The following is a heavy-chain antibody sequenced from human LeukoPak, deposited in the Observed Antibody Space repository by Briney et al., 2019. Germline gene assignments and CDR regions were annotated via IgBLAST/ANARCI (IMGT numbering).Heavy chain of an antibody. CDR2: ISGSGGSP. Sequence: GESLRLSCAASGFTFSSYAMSWVRQAPGKGLEWVSAISGSGGSPYYADSVKGRFTISRDNSKNTLYLQMNSLRAEDTAVYYCAKANDYYDSSGYDYWGQGTPVTVSS. J-gene: IGHJ4*02. CDR3: AKANDYYDSSGYDY. V-gene: IGHV3-23*01. D-gene: IGHD3-22*01. CDR1: GFTFSSYA.